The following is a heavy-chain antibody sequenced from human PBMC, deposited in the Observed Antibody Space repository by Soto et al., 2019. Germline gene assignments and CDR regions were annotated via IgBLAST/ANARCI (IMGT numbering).Heavy chain of an antibody. CDR1: GYTFSGYA. CDR2: INLGNSDT. D-gene: IGHD2-2*01. CDR3: AASKSPYCSSSNCPLDY. J-gene: IGHJ4*02. V-gene: IGHV1-3*01. Sequence: SGYTFSGYAMHWVRQAPGQRLEWMGWINLGNSDTKYSQKFQGRVTISRDTSTGTAYMGLSSLRSEDTAVYYCAASKSPYCSSSNCPLDYWGRGTLVTSPQ.